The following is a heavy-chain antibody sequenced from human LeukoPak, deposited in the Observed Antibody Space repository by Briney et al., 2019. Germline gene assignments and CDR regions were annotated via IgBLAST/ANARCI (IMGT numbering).Heavy chain of an antibody. D-gene: IGHD4-17*01. V-gene: IGHV3-23*01. Sequence: PGGSLRVSCAASGFAFSSYAMSWVRQAPGKGLEWVSAISGSGGSTYYADSVKGRFTISRDNSKNTLYLQMNSLRAEDTAVYYCAKREVLYRVTTFDYWGQGTLVTVSS. CDR2: ISGSGGST. CDR1: GFAFSSYA. CDR3: AKREVLYRVTTFDY. J-gene: IGHJ4*02.